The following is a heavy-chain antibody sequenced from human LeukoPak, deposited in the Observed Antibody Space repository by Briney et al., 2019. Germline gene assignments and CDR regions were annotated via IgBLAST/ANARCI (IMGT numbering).Heavy chain of an antibody. CDR2: ISYDGSNK. CDR3: ARGLGGL. CDR1: GFTFSSYA. J-gene: IGHJ1*01. Sequence: GGSLRLSCAASGFTFSSYAMHWVRQAPGKGLEWVALISYDGSNKYYADSVKGRFTISRDNSKSTLYLQMNSLRVEDTAVYYCARGLGGLWGQGTLVTVSS. D-gene: IGHD3-16*01. V-gene: IGHV3-30-3*01.